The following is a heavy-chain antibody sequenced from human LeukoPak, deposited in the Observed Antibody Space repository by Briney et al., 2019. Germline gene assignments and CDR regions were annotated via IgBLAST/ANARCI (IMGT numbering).Heavy chain of an antibody. CDR3: AKGSSGWAHYYYGMDV. J-gene: IGHJ6*02. D-gene: IGHD6-19*01. V-gene: IGHV3-23*01. Sequence: GGSLRLSCAASGFTFSSYAMSWVRQAPGKGLEWVSAISGSGGSTYYADSVKGRFTISRDNSKNTLYLQMNSLRAEDTAVYYCAKGSSGWAHYYYGMDVWGQGTTVTVSS. CDR2: ISGSGGST. CDR1: GFTFSSYA.